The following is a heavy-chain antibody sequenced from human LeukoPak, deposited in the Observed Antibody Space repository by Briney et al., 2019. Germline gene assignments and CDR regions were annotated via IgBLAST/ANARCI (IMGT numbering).Heavy chain of an antibody. CDR2: IYSGGST. CDR3: AREGVRIAVADYYFDY. D-gene: IGHD6-19*01. Sequence: GGSLRLSCAASGFTVSSNYMSWVRQAPGKGLEWVSVIYSGGSTYYADSVKGRFTISRDNSKNTLYLQMNSLRAEDTAVYYCAREGVRIAVADYYFDYWGQGTLVTVSS. CDR1: GFTVSSNY. J-gene: IGHJ4*02. V-gene: IGHV3-66*01.